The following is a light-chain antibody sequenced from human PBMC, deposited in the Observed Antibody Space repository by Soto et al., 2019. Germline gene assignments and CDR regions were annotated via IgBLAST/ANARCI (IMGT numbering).Light chain of an antibody. Sequence: NVLTQSPGTLSLSPEERATLSCRASQSVGSYLAWYQQKPGQAPRLLIHGASTRATGIPDRFSGSGSGTDFTLTISRLEPEDFAVYYCQQYGSSPPLTFGGGTKVDI. CDR3: QQYGSSPPLT. J-gene: IGKJ4*01. V-gene: IGKV3-20*01. CDR2: GAS. CDR1: QSVGSY.